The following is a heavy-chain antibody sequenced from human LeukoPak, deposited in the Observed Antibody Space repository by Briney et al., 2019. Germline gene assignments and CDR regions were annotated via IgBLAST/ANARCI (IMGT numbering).Heavy chain of an antibody. CDR1: GGSISSYY. J-gene: IGHJ6*03. Sequence: SETLSLTCTVSGGSISSYYWSWIRQPPGKGLEWIGYIYYSGSTNYNPSLKSRVTISVDTSKNQFSLKLSSVTAADTAVYYCARNAGRPYYMDVWGKGTTVTVSS. D-gene: IGHD3-10*01. V-gene: IGHV4-59*01. CDR3: ARNAGRPYYMDV. CDR2: IYYSGST.